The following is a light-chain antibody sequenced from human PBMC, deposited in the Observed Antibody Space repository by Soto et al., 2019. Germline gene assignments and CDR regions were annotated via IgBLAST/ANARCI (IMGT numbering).Light chain of an antibody. CDR2: DAS. V-gene: IGKV3-15*01. CDR1: QSVHRD. CDR3: QQYTTWPSLT. J-gene: IGKJ4*01. Sequence: EIVMTQSPATLYVSPGEGATLSCRASQSVHRDLAWYQQKPGQAPRLLIYDASTRATGIPARFSGSGSGTEVTLTISSLQSEDFSVYYCQQYTTWPSLTFGGGTKVEI.